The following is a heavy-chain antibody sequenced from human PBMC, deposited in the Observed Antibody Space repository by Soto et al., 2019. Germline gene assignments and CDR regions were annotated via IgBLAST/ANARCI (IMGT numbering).Heavy chain of an antibody. J-gene: IGHJ4*02. V-gene: IGHV1-69*13. CDR2: IIPIFGTA. Sequence: GASVKVSCKASGGTFSSYAISWVRQAPGQGLEWMGGIIPIFGTANYAQKFQGRVTITADESTSTAYMELSSLRSEDTAVYYCARDIVVVPAAMRPSETDDYWGQGTLVTVSS. CDR3: ARDIVVVPAAMRPSETDDY. CDR1: GGTFSSYA. D-gene: IGHD2-2*01.